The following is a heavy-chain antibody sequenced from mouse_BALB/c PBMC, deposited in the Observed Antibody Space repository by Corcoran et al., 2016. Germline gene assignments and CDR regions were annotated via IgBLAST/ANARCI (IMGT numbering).Heavy chain of an antibody. CDR2: INTYTGEP. D-gene: IGHD2-2*01. J-gene: IGHJ2*01. Sequence: QIQLVQSGPELKKPGETVKISCKASGYTFTNYGMNWVKQAPGKGLKWMGWINTYTGEPTYADDFKGRFAFSLETSASTAYLQINNLKSEDMATYCCASYGNDLYYFVYWCQGTTLTVSS. V-gene: IGHV9-1*02. CDR1: GYTFTNYG. CDR3: ASYGNDLYYFVY.